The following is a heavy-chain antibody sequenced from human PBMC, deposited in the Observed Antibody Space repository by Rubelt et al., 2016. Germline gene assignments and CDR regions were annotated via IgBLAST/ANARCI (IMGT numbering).Heavy chain of an antibody. CDR2: FYTSGST. CDR3: ARATTVIDL. D-gene: IGHD4-17*01. J-gene: IGHJ5*02. V-gene: IGHV4-4*07. CDR1: GGSISSYY. Sequence: QVQLQESGPGLVKPSETLSLTCTVSGGSISSYYWSWIRQPAGKGLEWIGRFYTSGSTNYNPSPSSRLTMSVATSKSPFSLRLRSVTAADTAVYYCARATTVIDLWGQGTLVTVSS.